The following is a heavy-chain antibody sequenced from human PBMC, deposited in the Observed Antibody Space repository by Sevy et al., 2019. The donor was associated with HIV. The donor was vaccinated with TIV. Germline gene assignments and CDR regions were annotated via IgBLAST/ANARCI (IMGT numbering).Heavy chain of an antibody. CDR1: GYTFTSYG. D-gene: IGHD3-3*01. CDR3: ARGYYDFWSGYYRRDAFDS. CDR2: ISAYNGDT. V-gene: IGHV1-18*01. J-gene: IGHJ3*02. Sequence: ASVKVSCKASGYTFTSYGISWVRQAPGQGLEWMGWISAYNGDTNYAQKLQGRVTMTTDTSTSTAYMEVTSLRSDDTAVYFCARGYYDFWSGYYRRDAFDSWGQGTRVTVSS.